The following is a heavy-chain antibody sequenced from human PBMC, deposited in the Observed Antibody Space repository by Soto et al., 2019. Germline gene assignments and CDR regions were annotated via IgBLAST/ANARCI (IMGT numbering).Heavy chain of an antibody. J-gene: IGHJ6*02. Sequence: QITLKESGPTLVKPTQTLTLTCTFSGLSVSTSEVGVGWIRQSPGKALEWLAHIYWDDDKRYSPSLKNRLTITKDTSKNQVVLTMTNMDPVDTGTYCCAHRRVNYAMGVWGQGITVTVSS. D-gene: IGHD6-13*01. CDR3: AHRRVNYAMGV. CDR2: IYWDDDK. CDR1: GLSVSTSEVG. V-gene: IGHV2-5*02.